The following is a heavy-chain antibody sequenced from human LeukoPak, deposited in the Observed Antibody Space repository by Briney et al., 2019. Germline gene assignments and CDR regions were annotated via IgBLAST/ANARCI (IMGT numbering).Heavy chain of an antibody. CDR3: ARVEEIVVVPAATPRRLAFDY. J-gene: IGHJ4*02. V-gene: IGHV4-34*01. CDR1: GGSFSGYY. Sequence: PSETLSLTCAVYGGSFSGYYWSWIRQPPGKGLEWIGEINHSGSPNYNPSLKSRVTISVDPSKNQFSLKLSSVTAADTAVYYCARVEEIVVVPAATPRRLAFDYWGQGTLVTVSS. D-gene: IGHD2-2*01. CDR2: INHSGSP.